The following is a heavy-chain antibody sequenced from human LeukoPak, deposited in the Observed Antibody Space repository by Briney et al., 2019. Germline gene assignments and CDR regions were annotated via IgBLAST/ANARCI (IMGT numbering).Heavy chain of an antibody. CDR3: ARGRELLGEGWFDP. CDR2: INPNSGGT. V-gene: IGHV1-2*02. CDR1: GYTFTGYY. D-gene: IGHD1-26*01. J-gene: IGHJ5*02. Sequence: ASVKVSCKASGYTFTGYYMHWVRQAPGQGLEWMGWINPNSGGTNYAQKFQGRVTMTRDTSISTAYMELSRLRSDDTAVYYCARGRELLGEGWFDPWGQGTLVTVSS.